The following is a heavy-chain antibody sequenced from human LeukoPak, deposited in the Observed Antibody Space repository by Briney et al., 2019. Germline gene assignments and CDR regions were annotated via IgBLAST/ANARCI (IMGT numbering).Heavy chain of an antibody. D-gene: IGHD4-23*01. J-gene: IGHJ4*02. CDR3: ARGMDDYGGNSGPDY. Sequence: GGSLRLSCAASGFTFSSYAMSWVRQAPGKGLEWVAVIWYDGSNKYYADSVKGRFTISRDNSKNTLYLQMNSLRAEDTAVYYCARGMDDYGGNSGPDYWGQGTLVTVSS. CDR2: IWYDGSNK. V-gene: IGHV3-33*08. CDR1: GFTFSSYA.